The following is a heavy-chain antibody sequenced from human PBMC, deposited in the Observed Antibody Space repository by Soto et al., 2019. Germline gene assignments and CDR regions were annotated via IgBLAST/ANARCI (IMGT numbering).Heavy chain of an antibody. V-gene: IGHV3-30*04. D-gene: IGHD3-16*01. CDR2: ISYNGRNK. Sequence: GGSLRLSCAASGFTFSFYAMHWVRQAPGKGLEWVAVISYNGRNKHYVDSVKGRFTISRDNSQDTLYLQMDSLRPDDTAVYYCARQAKIGDRSQFYFDSWGQGTLVTVS. CDR3: ARQAKIGDRSQFYFDS. J-gene: IGHJ4*02. CDR1: GFTFSFYA.